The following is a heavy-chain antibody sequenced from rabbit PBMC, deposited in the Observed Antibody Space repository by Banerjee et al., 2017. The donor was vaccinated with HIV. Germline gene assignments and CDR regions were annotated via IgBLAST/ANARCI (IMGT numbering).Heavy chain of an antibody. J-gene: IGHJ6*01. CDR3: ARDTASSFSSYGMDL. CDR1: GVSFSISSY. CDR2: IDSGSSGFT. Sequence: QSLEESGGDLVKPGASLTLTCTASGVSFSISSYMCWVRQAPGKGLEWIACIDSGSSGFTYYATWAKGRFTCSKTSSTTVTLRMTSLTAADTATYFCARDTASSFSSYGMDLWGPGTLVTVS. V-gene: IGHV1S40*01. D-gene: IGHD8-1*01.